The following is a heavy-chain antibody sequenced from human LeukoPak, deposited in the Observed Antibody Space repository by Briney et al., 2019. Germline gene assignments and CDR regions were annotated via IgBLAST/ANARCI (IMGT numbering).Heavy chain of an antibody. Sequence: GGSLRLSCAASGFTFTNYAMSWVRQALGKGLEWVSAIKGRFTISRDNSKNTLYLQMDSLRAEDTAVYYCAKDPKSPTYCAGDCYPGDYYSYMDVWGKGTTVTISS. J-gene: IGHJ6*03. CDR1: GFTFTNYA. CDR2: I. V-gene: IGHV3-23*01. D-gene: IGHD2-21*02. CDR3: AKDPKSPTYCAGDCYPGDYYSYMDV.